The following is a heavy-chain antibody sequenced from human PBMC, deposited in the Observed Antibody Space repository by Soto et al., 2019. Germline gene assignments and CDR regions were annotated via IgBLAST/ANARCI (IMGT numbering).Heavy chain of an antibody. D-gene: IGHD3-9*01. CDR2: IYFRGNT. J-gene: IGHJ4*02. Sequence: QLQLQESGPGLVKPSETLSLTCSVSGDSINSDKYYWGWIRQPPGKGLEWIGSIYFRGNTYYNPSLQNRVTISLDKSKSQFSLKLNSVTAADSAVYFCARREGLATVSYYFDFWGQGALVTVSS. CDR1: GDSINSDKYY. CDR3: ARREGLATVSYYFDF. V-gene: IGHV4-39*01.